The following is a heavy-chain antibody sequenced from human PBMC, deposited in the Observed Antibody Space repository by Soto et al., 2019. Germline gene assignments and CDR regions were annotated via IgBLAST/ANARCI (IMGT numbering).Heavy chain of an antibody. CDR2: IYRTGST. Sequence: QVQLQESGPGLVKPSGTLSLTCAVSGGSFTSNNWWTWVRQPPGQGLEWIGEIYRTGSTNYNPSLQRRVTIPLDKSENQFSLKVTSLTAADTAVYYCASRDPGTSVDYWGQGTLVTVSS. V-gene: IGHV4-4*02. J-gene: IGHJ4*02. CDR1: GGSFTSNNW. D-gene: IGHD1-7*01. CDR3: ASRDPGTSVDY.